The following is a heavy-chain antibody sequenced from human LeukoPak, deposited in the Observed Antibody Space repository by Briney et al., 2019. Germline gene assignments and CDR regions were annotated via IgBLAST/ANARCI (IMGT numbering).Heavy chain of an antibody. CDR1: GFTFSSYD. CDR2: ISGSGGSK. V-gene: IGHV3-23*01. D-gene: IGHD3-16*01. Sequence: PAGSLRLSCAASGFTFSSYDMSWVRQAPGKGLEWVSAISGSGGSKYYADSVKGRFTISRDNSKNTLYLQMNSLRAEDTAVYYCAKDLGGGGGYWGQGTLVTVSS. CDR3: AKDLGGGGGY. J-gene: IGHJ4*02.